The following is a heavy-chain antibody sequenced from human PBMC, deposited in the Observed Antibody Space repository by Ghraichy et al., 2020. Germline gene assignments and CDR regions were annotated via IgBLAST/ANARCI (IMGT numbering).Heavy chain of an antibody. Sequence: SETLSLTCTVSGGSISSYYWSWIRQPPGKGLEWIGYIYYSGSTNYNPSLKSRVTISVDTSKNQFSLKLSSVTAADTAVYYCARWTDGELWSIPDAFDIWGQGTMVTVSS. V-gene: IGHV4-59*01. CDR1: GGSISSYY. CDR3: ARWTDGELWSIPDAFDI. J-gene: IGHJ3*02. CDR2: IYYSGST. D-gene: IGHD5-18*01.